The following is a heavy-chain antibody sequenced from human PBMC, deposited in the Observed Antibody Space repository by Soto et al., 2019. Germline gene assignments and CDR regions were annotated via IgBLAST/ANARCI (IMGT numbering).Heavy chain of an antibody. Sequence: SETLSLTCAVYGGSFSGYYWSWIRQPPGKGLEWIGEINHSGSTNYNPSLKSRVTISVDTSKNQFSLKLSSVTAADTAVYYCARVRLRYFDWLSPYNWFDPWGQGTLVTV. J-gene: IGHJ5*02. D-gene: IGHD3-9*01. V-gene: IGHV4-34*01. CDR3: ARVRLRYFDWLSPYNWFDP. CDR1: GGSFSGYY. CDR2: INHSGST.